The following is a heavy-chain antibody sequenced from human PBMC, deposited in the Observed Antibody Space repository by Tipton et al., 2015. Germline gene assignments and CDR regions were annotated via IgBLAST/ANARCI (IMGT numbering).Heavy chain of an antibody. Sequence: LRLSCAVYGGSFSGYYWSWIRQSPGKGLEWIGEINHRGRTYYNPSLKSRVTISVDASKNQFSLKLSSVTAADTAVYYSAREGYYSDSSGYPDYWYFDIWGRGTLVTVSS. CDR1: GGSFSGYY. V-gene: IGHV4-34*01. J-gene: IGHJ2*01. CDR3: AREGYYSDSSGYPDYWYFDI. D-gene: IGHD3-22*01. CDR2: INHRGRT.